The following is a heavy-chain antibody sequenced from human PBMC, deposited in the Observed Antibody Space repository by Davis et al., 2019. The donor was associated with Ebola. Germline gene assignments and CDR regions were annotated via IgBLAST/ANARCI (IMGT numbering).Heavy chain of an antibody. CDR2: IIPTYATS. J-gene: IGHJ4*02. V-gene: IGHV1-69*13. D-gene: IGHD2/OR15-2a*01. CDR1: GGTFSIFG. CDR3: TRGGNFDF. Sequence: AASVKVSCKASGGTFSIFGINWVRQAPGQGLEWIGVIIPTYATSYYAQKSQGRVSITADESTSTAYMELSSLRSDDTAVYYCTRGGNFDFWGQGTLVTVSS.